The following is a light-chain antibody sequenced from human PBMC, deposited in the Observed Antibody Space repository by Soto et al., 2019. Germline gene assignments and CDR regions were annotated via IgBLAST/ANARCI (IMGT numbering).Light chain of an antibody. J-gene: IGKJ1*01. CDR3: QQYNSSIQT. V-gene: IGKV1-5*03. Sequence: DIQMTQSPSTLSASVGDRVTITCRASQSISSWLAWYQQKPGKAPKLLIYKASSLESGGPSRFSGSGSGTEFTLTISSLQPDDFATYYCQQYNSSIQTFGQGTKVEIK. CDR2: KAS. CDR1: QSISSW.